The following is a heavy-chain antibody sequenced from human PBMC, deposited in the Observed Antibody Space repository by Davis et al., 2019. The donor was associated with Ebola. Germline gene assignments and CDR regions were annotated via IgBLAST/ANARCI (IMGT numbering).Heavy chain of an antibody. D-gene: IGHD3-3*01. CDR3: ARGPQILLRFLEGVGDAFDI. J-gene: IGHJ3*02. V-gene: IGHV3-21*01. CDR2: ISSSSSYI. CDR1: GFTFSSYS. Sequence: GGSLRLSCAASGFTFSSYSMNWVRQAPGKGLEWVSSISSSSSYIYYADSVKGRFTIPRDNAKNSLYLQMNSLRAEDTAVYYCARGPQILLRFLEGVGDAFDIWGQGTMVTVSS.